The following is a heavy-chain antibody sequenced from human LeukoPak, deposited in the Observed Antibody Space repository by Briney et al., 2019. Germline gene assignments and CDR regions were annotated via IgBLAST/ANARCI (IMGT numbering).Heavy chain of an antibody. CDR1: GFTFSSYA. Sequence: GGSLRLSCGASGFTFSSYAMSWVRQAPGKGLEWVSAISNSGGRTYYKDSVKGRFTISRDNSDNTLYPQMNSLRAEDTAVYYCAKTDVGIGWHHFDYWGQGTLVTVSS. V-gene: IGHV3-23*01. CDR3: AKTDVGIGWHHFDY. J-gene: IGHJ4*02. CDR2: ISNSGGRT. D-gene: IGHD6-19*01.